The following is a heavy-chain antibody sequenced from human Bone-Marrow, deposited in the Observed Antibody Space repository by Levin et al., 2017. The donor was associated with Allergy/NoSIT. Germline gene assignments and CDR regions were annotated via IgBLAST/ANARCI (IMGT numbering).Heavy chain of an antibody. V-gene: IGHV1-2*02. CDR3: ARDPGIAAAGPGGGYYYMDV. Sequence: ASVKVSCKASGYTFTGYYMHWVRQAPGQGLEWMGWINPNSGGTNYAQKFQGRVTMTRDTSISTAYMELSRLRSDDTAVYYCARDPGIAAAGPGGGYYYMDVWGKGTTVTVSS. CDR2: INPNSGGT. D-gene: IGHD6-13*01. CDR1: GYTFTGYY. J-gene: IGHJ6*03.